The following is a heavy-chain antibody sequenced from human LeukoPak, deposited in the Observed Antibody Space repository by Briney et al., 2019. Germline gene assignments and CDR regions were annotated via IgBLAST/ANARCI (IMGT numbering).Heavy chain of an antibody. CDR1: GVTFSSSS. Sequence: GGSLIVSCAVAGVTFSSSSMNWVGLAPGLCLVWVSVISSRSTYMYYADSVKGRFTISRDNAQNLLYLQMNSLRAEDTAVYYCAVTEAGGYFDFWGRGTLVTVSS. J-gene: IGHJ2*01. V-gene: IGHV3-21*01. CDR3: AVTEAGGYFDF. D-gene: IGHD3-16*01. CDR2: ISSRSTYM.